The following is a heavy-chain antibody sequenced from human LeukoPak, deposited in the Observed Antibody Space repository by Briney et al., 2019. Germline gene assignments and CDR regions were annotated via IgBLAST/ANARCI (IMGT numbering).Heavy chain of an antibody. J-gene: IGHJ5*02. CDR1: GGSFSGYY. Sequence: PSETPSLTCAVYGGSFSGYYWSWIRQPPGKGLEWIGEINHSGSTNYNPSLKSRVTISVDTSKNQFSLKLSSVTAADTAAYYCARSYGDYALGWFDPWGQGTLVTVSS. CDR3: ARSYGDYALGWFDP. D-gene: IGHD4-17*01. CDR2: INHSGST. V-gene: IGHV4-34*01.